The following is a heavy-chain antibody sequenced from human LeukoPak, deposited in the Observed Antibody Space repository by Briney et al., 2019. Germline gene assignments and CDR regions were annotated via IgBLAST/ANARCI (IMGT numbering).Heavy chain of an antibody. CDR3: ARGDDSGYYDYFDY. CDR2: INSDGSST. J-gene: IGHJ4*02. Sequence: PGGSLRLSCAASGLTFSSYWMHWVRQAPGKGLVWVSRINSDGSSTNYAASVKGRFTISRGFSKNTVFLHMNSLRAEDTAMYYCARGDDSGYYDYFDYWGQGALVTVSS. CDR1: GLTFSSYW. D-gene: IGHD3-22*01. V-gene: IGHV3-74*01.